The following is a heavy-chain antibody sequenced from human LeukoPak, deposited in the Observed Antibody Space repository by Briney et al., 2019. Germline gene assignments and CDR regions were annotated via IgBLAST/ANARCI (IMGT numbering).Heavy chain of an antibody. CDR1: GFTYTDYW. Sequence: GGSLRLSCVGSGFTYTDYWMHWFRHAPGKEPVWVSRINPDGTIIDYADSVKGRFSISRDNAKNLLYLQMNGLRADDTAVYYCAKDLSWNTADRWGQGILVTVSS. D-gene: IGHD5-18*01. CDR2: INPDGTII. CDR3: AKDLSWNTADR. J-gene: IGHJ5*02. V-gene: IGHV3-74*01.